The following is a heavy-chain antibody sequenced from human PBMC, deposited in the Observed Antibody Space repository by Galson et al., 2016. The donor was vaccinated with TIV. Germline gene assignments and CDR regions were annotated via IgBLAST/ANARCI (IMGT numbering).Heavy chain of an antibody. Sequence: CAISGDSVSSNSAAWNWIRQSPSRGLEWLGRTYYRSKWYNDYALSVKSRITINPDTSKNLVSLQLHSVTPEDTAVYYCARATPSVFGVVMTSDYWGQGTLVTVSS. V-gene: IGHV6-1*01. CDR3: ARATPSVFGVVMTSDY. J-gene: IGHJ4*02. CDR2: TYYRSKWYN. D-gene: IGHD3-3*01. CDR1: GDSVSSNSAA.